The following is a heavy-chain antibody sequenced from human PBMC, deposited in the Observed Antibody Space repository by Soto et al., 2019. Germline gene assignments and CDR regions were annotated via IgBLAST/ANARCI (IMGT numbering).Heavy chain of an antibody. CDR1: GGSISSGGYY. D-gene: IGHD4-17*01. Sequence: LSLTCTVSGGSISSGGYYWSWIRQHPGKGLEWIGYIYYSGSTYYNPSLKSRVTISVDTSKNQFSLKLSSVTAADTAVYYCARGGYGDYGWFDPWGQGTLVTVSS. V-gene: IGHV4-31*03. J-gene: IGHJ5*02. CDR2: IYYSGST. CDR3: ARGGYGDYGWFDP.